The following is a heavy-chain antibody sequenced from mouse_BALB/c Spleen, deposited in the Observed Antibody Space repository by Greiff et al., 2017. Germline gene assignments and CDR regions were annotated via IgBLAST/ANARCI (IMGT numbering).Heavy chain of an antibody. CDR3: ARDKYYGSRYYAMDY. V-gene: IGHV7-3*02. J-gene: IGHJ4*01. CDR1: GFTFTDYY. D-gene: IGHD1-1*01. Sequence: EVMLVESGGGLVQPGGSLRLSCATSGFTFTDYYMSWVRQPPGKALEWLGFIRNKANGYTTEYSASVKGRFTISRDNSQSILYLQMNTLRAEDSATYYCARDKYYGSRYYAMDYWGQGTSVTVSS. CDR2: IRNKANGYTT.